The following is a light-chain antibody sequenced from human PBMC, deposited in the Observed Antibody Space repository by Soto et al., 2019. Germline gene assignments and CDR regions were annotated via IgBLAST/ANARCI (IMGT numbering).Light chain of an antibody. CDR1: GNDVGAYNY. CDR3: CSYAGGYTYL. CDR2: DVA. Sequence: QSALTQPRSVSGSPGQSVTISCTGTGNDVGAYNYVSWYQQHPGRSPKLMIYDVARWPSGVPDRFSGSKPGNTASLTISGLQAEDEADYFCCSYAGGYTYLFGTGTKVTVL. J-gene: IGLJ1*01. V-gene: IGLV2-11*01.